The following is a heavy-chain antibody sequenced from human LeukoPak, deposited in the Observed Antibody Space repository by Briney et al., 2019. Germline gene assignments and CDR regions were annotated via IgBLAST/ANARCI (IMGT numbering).Heavy chain of an antibody. J-gene: IGHJ4*02. V-gene: IGHV4-34*01. Sequence: SETLSLTCAVYGGSFSGYYWSWIRQPPGKGLEGIGEINHSGSTNYNPSLKSRVTISVDTSKNQFSLKLSSVTAAHTAVYYCARRTRFAASVDYWGRGTLVTVSS. CDR2: INHSGST. CDR1: GGSFSGYY. CDR3: ARRTRFAASVDY. D-gene: IGHD1-14*01.